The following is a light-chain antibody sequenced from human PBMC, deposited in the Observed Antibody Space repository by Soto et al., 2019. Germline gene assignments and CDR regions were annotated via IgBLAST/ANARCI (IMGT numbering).Light chain of an antibody. Sequence: DIQMTQSPSSLSASVGDRVSITCRASQSISNRLAWYQQKPGKVPKLLIYETSTLQSGVPSRFSGSGSGTDFTLTISSLQPEDVATYYCQNYNSAPPAGAFGGGTKVEIK. CDR3: QNYNSAPPAGA. J-gene: IGKJ4*01. CDR2: ETS. CDR1: QSISNR. V-gene: IGKV1-27*01.